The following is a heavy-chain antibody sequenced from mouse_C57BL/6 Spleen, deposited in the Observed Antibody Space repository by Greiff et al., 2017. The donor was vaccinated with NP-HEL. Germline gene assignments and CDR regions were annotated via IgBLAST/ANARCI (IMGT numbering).Heavy chain of an antibody. CDR1: GYTFTSYT. V-gene: IGHV1-4*01. D-gene: IGHD1-1*01. CDR3: VQEAPITTVVGGCMDY. CDR2: INPSSGYT. J-gene: IGHJ4*01. Sequence: VQLQQSGAELARPGASVKMSCKASGYTFTSYTMHWVNQRPGQGLEWIGYINPSSGYTKYNQKFKDKATLTADKSSSTAYMQLSSLTSEDSAVYYCVQEAPITTVVGGCMDYWGQGTSVTVSS.